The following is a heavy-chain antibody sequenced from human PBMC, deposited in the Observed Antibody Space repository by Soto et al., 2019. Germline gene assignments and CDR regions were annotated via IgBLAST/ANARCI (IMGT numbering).Heavy chain of an antibody. CDR3: AERTPEYGMDV. CDR1: GYTFTSYG. CDR2: ISAYNGNT. J-gene: IGHJ6*02. Sequence: ASVKVSCKASGYTFTSYGISWVRQAPGQGLEWMGWISAYNGNTNYAQKLQGRVTMTTDTSTSTAYMELRSLRSDDTATYYCAERTPEYGMDVWGQGTMVTVSS. V-gene: IGHV1-18*01.